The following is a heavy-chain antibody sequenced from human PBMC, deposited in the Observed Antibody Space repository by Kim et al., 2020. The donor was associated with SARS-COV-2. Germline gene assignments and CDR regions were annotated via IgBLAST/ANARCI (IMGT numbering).Heavy chain of an antibody. CDR3: ARRLWLGELSEGYFDY. CDR2: IYYSGST. Sequence: SETLSLTCTVSGGSISSSSYYWGWNRQPPGKGLEWIGSIYYSGSTYYNPSHKSRVTIFVDTSKNQFSLKLSSVTAADTAVYYCARRLWLGELSEGYFDYWGQGALVTVSS. J-gene: IGHJ4*02. CDR1: GGSISSSSYY. V-gene: IGHV4-39*01. D-gene: IGHD3-10*01.